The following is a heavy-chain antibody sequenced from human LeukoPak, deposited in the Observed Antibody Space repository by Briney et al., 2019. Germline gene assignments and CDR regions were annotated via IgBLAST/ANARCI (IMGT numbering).Heavy chain of an antibody. CDR3: AKESKSATDV. J-gene: IGHJ6*02. CDR1: GFTFDDYA. Sequence: PGGSLRLSCAASGFTFDDYAMHWVQQAPGKGLEWVSAISGSGGSTYYADSVKGRFTISRDNSKNTLYLQMSSLRAEDTAVYYCAKESKSATDVWGQGTTVTVSS. CDR2: ISGSGGST. V-gene: IGHV3-23*01.